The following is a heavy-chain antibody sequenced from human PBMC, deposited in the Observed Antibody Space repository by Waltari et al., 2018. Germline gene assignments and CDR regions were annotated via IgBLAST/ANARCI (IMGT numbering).Heavy chain of an antibody. CDR3: ARTLPDYTSGWYGALFDY. CDR1: GFTFSSHH. Sequence: EVPLVESGGGLVQPGGSLRRSCAASGFTFSSHHMTWVRQAPGKGLEWVSYISNTSGTIYDGDSVKGRFTISRDNAKNSLYLQMNSLRDEDTAVYYCARTLPDYTSGWYGALFDYLGQGTLVTVSS. V-gene: IGHV3-48*02. CDR2: ISNTSGTI. D-gene: IGHD6-19*01. J-gene: IGHJ4*02.